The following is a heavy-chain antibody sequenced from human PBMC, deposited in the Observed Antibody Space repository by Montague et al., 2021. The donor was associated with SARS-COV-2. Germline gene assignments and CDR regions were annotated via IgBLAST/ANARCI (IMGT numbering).Heavy chain of an antibody. V-gene: IGHV3-7*01. CDR2: IKQDGSEK. J-gene: IGHJ6*02. Sequence: SLRLSCEASGFTFSSYWMSWVRQAPGKGLEWVANIKQDGSEKYYXDSXKGRFTISRDNAKNSLYLQMNSLRAEDTAVYYCARVQRTTGTTRLGTYYYYYYGMDVWGQGTTVTVSS. CDR3: ARVQRTTGTTRLGTYYYYYYGMDV. D-gene: IGHD1-1*01. CDR1: GFTFSSYW.